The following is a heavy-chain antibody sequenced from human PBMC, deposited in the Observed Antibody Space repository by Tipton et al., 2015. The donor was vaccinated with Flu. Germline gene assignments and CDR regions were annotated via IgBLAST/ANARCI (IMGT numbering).Heavy chain of an antibody. CDR1: GGSISSGGYY. CDR3: ARGTFRRDSSDDAFDI. D-gene: IGHD3-22*01. Sequence: TLSLTCTVSGGSISSGGYYWSWIRQHPGKGLEWIGYIYYSGSTYYNPSLKSRVTISVDTPKNQFSLKLSSVTAADTAVYYCARGTFRRDSSDDAFDIWGQGTMVTVSS. CDR2: IYYSGST. V-gene: IGHV4-31*03. J-gene: IGHJ3*02.